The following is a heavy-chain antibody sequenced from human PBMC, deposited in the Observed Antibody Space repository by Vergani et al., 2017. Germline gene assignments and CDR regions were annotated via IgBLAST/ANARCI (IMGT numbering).Heavy chain of an antibody. CDR3: ARVSGYYYVYAFDI. V-gene: IGHV4-31*03. CDR2: IYYSGST. Sequence: QVQLQESGPGLVKPSQTLSLTCTVSGGSISSGGYYWSWLRQHPGKGLEWIVYIYYSGSTNSNPSLKSRVTISVDSSKNQFSLKLSSVTAADTAVYYCARVSGYYYVYAFDIWGQGTMVTVSS. CDR1: GGSISSGGYY. J-gene: IGHJ3*02. D-gene: IGHD3-22*01.